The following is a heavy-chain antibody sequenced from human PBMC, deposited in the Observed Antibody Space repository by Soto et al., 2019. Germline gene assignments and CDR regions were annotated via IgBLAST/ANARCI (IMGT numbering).Heavy chain of an antibody. CDR1: GGSFSGYY. D-gene: IGHD4-17*01. CDR2: INHSGST. J-gene: IGHJ4*02. V-gene: IGHV4-34*01. CDR3: ARGLAILRPWIGY. Sequence: SETLSLTCAVYGGSFSGYYWSWIRQPPGKGLEWIGEINHSGSTNYNPSLKSRVTISVDTSKNQFSLKLSSVTAADTAVYYCARGLAILRPWIGYWGQGTLVTVSS.